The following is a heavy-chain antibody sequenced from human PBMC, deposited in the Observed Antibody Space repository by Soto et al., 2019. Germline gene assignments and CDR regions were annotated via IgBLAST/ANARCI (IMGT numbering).Heavy chain of an antibody. Sequence: GGSLRLSCAASGFTFSSYGMHWVRQAPGKGLEWVAVIWYDGSNKYYADSVKGRFTISRDNSKNTLYLQMNSLRAEDKAVYYCARGLVLRYFDWLEGGGGDYFDYWGQGTLVTVSS. V-gene: IGHV3-33*01. CDR1: GFTFSSYG. CDR3: ARGLVLRYFDWLEGGGGDYFDY. J-gene: IGHJ4*02. CDR2: IWYDGSNK. D-gene: IGHD3-9*01.